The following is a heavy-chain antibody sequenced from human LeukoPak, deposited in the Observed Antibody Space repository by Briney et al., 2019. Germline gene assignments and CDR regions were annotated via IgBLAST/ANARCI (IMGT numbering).Heavy chain of an antibody. V-gene: IGHV4-59*12. Sequence: SETLSLTCTVSGGSISSYYWSWIRQPPGKGLEWIGSIYYSGSIYYNPSLKSRVTISVDTSKNQFSLKLSSVTAADTAVYYCASLRVPGYFDYWGPGNLVTVSS. CDR1: GGSISSYY. J-gene: IGHJ4*03. CDR3: ASLRVPGYFDY. D-gene: IGHD3-16*01. CDR2: IYYSGSI.